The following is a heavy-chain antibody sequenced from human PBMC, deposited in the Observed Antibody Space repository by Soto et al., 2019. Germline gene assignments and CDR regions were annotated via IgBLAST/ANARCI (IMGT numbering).Heavy chain of an antibody. CDR2: INPNSGGT. J-gene: IGHJ4*02. D-gene: IGHD5-18*01. Sequence: ASVKVSCKAPGYTFTGYYMHWVRQAPGQGLEWMGWINPNSGGTNYAQKFQGWVTMNRDTYISKAYMELSRLRLDDTAVYYCARYPFRVQLWHDYWGQGTLVTVSS. CDR1: GYTFTGYY. CDR3: ARYPFRVQLWHDY. V-gene: IGHV1-2*04.